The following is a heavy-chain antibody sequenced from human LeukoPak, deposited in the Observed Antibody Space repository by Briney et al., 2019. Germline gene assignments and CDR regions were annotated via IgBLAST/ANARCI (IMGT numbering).Heavy chain of an antibody. V-gene: IGHV4-39*07. CDR2: IYYSGST. D-gene: IGHD3-10*01. CDR1: GGSISSSSYY. J-gene: IGHJ5*02. Sequence: PSETLSLTCTVSGGSISSSSYYWGWIRQPPGKGLEWIGSIYYSGSTYYNPSLKSRVTISVDTSKNQFSLKLSSVTAADTAVYYCARVGSLWFGGWWFDPWGQGTLVTVSS. CDR3: ARVGSLWFGGWWFDP.